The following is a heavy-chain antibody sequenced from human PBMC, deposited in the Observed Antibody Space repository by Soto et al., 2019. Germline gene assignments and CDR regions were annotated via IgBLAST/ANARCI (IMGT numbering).Heavy chain of an antibody. J-gene: IGHJ6*02. V-gene: IGHV3-30*18. Sequence: QVQLVESGGGVVQPGGSLRLSCEASGFTFSKFGLHWVRQAPGKGLEWVAVVSYDGSFKYYADSVKGRFTISRDNSKNTLYLQMNSLRPEDTALYYGAKDSDQRLFDYYYYGMDVWGQGTTVTVSS. CDR2: VSYDGSFK. D-gene: IGHD2-2*01. CDR1: GFTFSKFG. CDR3: AKDSDQRLFDYYYYGMDV.